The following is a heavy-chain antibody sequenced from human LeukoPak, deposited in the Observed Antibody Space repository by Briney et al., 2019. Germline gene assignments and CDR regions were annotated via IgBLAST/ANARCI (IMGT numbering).Heavy chain of an antibody. Sequence: GGSLRLSCAASGFTFSSYWMHWVRQAPGKGLVWVSRINSDGSSTSYADSVKGRFTISRDNAKNTLYLQMNSLRAEDTVVYYCAREGSGWYYFDYWGQGTLVTVSS. V-gene: IGHV3-74*01. CDR2: INSDGSST. CDR3: AREGSGWYYFDY. CDR1: GFTFSSYW. D-gene: IGHD6-19*01. J-gene: IGHJ4*02.